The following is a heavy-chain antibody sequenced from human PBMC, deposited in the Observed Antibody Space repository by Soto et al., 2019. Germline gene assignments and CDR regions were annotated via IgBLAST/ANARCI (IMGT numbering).Heavy chain of an antibody. Sequence: GGSLRLTCAASGFTFSRYAMRWVRQAPGKGLEWVSAISGSGGSTYYADSVKGRFTISRDNSKNTLYLQMNSLRAEDTAVYYCAKDLPYDSSDDYFDYWGQGTLVTVSS. D-gene: IGHD3-22*01. CDR1: GFTFSRYA. J-gene: IGHJ4*02. CDR3: AKDLPYDSSDDYFDY. V-gene: IGHV3-23*01. CDR2: ISGSGGST.